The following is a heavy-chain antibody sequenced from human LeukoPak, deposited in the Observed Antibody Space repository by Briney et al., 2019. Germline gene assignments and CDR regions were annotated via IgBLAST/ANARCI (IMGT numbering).Heavy chain of an antibody. D-gene: IGHD3-10*01. CDR1: GFTFSNAW. CDR2: IKSKTDGGTT. V-gene: IGHV3-15*01. CDR3: TTDARYYYGSASPSPRIDY. J-gene: IGHJ4*02. Sequence: GGSLRLSCAASGFTFSNAWMSWVRQAPGKGLEWVGRIKSKTDGGTTDYAAPVKGRFTISRDDSKNTLYLQMNSLKTEDTGVYSCTTDARYYYGSASPSPRIDYWGQGTLVTVSS.